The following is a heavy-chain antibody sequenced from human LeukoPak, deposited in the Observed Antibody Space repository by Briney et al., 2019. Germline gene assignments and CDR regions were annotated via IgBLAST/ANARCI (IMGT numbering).Heavy chain of an antibody. D-gene: IGHD5-18*01. CDR2: INPNSGGT. V-gene: IGHV1-2*02. CDR3: ARNLAVLNVDTAMPFDY. CDR1: GYTFTGYY. Sequence: GASVKVSCKASGYTFTGYYMHWVRQAPGQGLEWMGWINPNSGGTNYAQKFQGRVTMTRDTSISTAYMELSRLRSDDTAVYYCARNLAVLNVDTAMPFDYWGQGTLVTVSS. J-gene: IGHJ4*02.